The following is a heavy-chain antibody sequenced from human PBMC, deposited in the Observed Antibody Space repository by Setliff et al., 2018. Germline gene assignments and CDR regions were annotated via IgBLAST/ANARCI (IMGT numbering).Heavy chain of an antibody. Sequence: SETLSLTCTVSGGSISSYYWSWIRQSPGKGLEWIGYIYYSGSTNYNPSLKSRVTISVDTSKNQFSLKLSSVTAADTAVYYCARVQLWSPYYFDYWGQGTLVTVSS. CDR2: IYYSGST. CDR1: GGSISSYY. CDR3: ARVQLWSPYYFDY. V-gene: IGHV4-59*08. D-gene: IGHD5-18*01. J-gene: IGHJ4*02.